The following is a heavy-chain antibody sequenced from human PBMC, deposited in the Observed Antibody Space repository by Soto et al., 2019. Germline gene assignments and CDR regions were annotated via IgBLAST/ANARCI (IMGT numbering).Heavy chain of an antibody. V-gene: IGHV3-30-3*01. Sequence: LRLSCAASGFTFSSYAMHWVRQAPGKGLEWVAVISYDGSNKYYADSVKGRFTISRANSKNTLYLQMNSLRAEDTAVYYCARGQARTPSGMDVWGQGTTVTVSS. J-gene: IGHJ6*02. CDR3: ARGQARTPSGMDV. D-gene: IGHD6-6*01. CDR2: ISYDGSNK. CDR1: GFTFSSYA.